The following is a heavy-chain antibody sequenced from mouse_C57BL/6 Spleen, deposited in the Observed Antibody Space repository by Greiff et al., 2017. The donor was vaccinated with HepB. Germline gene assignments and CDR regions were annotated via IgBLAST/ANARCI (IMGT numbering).Heavy chain of an antibody. CDR1: GFTFSDYG. Sequence: EVKLVESGGGLVKPGGSLKLSCAASGFTFSDYGMHWVRQAPEKGLEWVAYISSGSSTIYYADTVKGRFTISRDNAKNTLFLQMTSLRSEDTAMYYCARNGPYYYGSSPYYFDYWGQGTTLTVSS. J-gene: IGHJ2*01. CDR2: ISSGSSTI. CDR3: ARNGPYYYGSSPYYFDY. V-gene: IGHV5-17*01. D-gene: IGHD1-1*01.